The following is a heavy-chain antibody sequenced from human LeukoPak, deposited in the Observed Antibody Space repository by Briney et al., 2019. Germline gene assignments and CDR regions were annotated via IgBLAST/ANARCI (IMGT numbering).Heavy chain of an antibody. CDR3: ARGPHYFDY. CDR2: IWYDGSNK. CDR1: GFTFSSYG. Sequence: GGSLRLSCAASGFTFSSYGMHWVRQAPGKGLEWVAVIWYDGSNKYYADSVKGRFTISRDNAKNSLYLQMNNLRAEDTAVYYCARGPHYFDYWGQGTLVTVSS. J-gene: IGHJ4*02. V-gene: IGHV3-33*01.